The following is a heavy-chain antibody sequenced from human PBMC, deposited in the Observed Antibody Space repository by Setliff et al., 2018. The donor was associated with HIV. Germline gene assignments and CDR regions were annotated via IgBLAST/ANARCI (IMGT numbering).Heavy chain of an antibody. D-gene: IGHD3-3*01. CDR2: MSPKSGNT. Sequence: RASVKVSCKASGYTFTNYDINWVRQATGQGLEWMGWMSPKSGNTGYAQKFQGRVTMTRNTSISTVYMELSSLRSEDTAVYYCARSRPQISIFGLVQDYWGQGTLVTVS. CDR3: ARSRPQISIFGLVQDY. J-gene: IGHJ4*02. V-gene: IGHV1-8*02. CDR1: GYTFTNYD.